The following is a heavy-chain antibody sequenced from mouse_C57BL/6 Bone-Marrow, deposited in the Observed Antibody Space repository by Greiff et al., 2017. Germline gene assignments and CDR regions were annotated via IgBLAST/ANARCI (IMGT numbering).Heavy chain of an antibody. CDR2: INSDGGST. J-gene: IGHJ4*01. CDR1: EYEFPSHD. Sequence: EVKLMESGGGLVQPGESLKLSCESNEYEFPSHDMSWVRKTPEKRLELVAAINSDGGSTYYPDTMERRFIISRDNTKKTLYLQMSSLRSEDTALYYCARFAAPTGGRDYAMDYWGQGTSVTVSS. V-gene: IGHV5-2*03. CDR3: ARFAAPTGGRDYAMDY.